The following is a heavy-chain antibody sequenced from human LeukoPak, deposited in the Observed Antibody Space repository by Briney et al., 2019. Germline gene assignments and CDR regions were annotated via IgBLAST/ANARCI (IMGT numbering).Heavy chain of an antibody. CDR1: GGSINNYY. V-gene: IGHV4-59*01. CDR3: ARDSYTGSHFEDTFDI. Sequence: SETLSLTCTVSGGSINNYYWSRIRQPPGKGLEWIGHISYSGNTNYNSSLRSRVTISVDTSNNQFSLRLSSVTAADTAVYYCARDSYTGSHFEDTFDIWGQGTMVTVSS. D-gene: IGHD1-26*01. CDR2: ISYSGNT. J-gene: IGHJ3*02.